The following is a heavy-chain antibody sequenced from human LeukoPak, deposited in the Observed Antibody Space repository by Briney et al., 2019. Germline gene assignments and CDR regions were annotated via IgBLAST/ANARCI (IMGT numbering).Heavy chain of an antibody. Sequence: GGSLRLSCAASGFTFSNAWMSWVRQAPGKGLEWVGRIKSKTDGGTTDYAAPVKGRFTISRDDPKNTLYLQMNSLKTEDTAVYYCTTEDIAARRTFDQFMWGQGTLVTVSS. V-gene: IGHV3-15*01. CDR1: GFTFSNAW. CDR3: TTEDIAARRTFDQFM. CDR2: IKSKTDGGTT. D-gene: IGHD6-6*01. J-gene: IGHJ4*02.